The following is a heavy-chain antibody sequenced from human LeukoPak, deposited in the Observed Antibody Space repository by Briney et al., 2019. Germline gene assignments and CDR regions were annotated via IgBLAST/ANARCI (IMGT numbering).Heavy chain of an antibody. Sequence: SETLSLTCAVYGGSFSGYYWSWIRQPPGKGLEWIGEINHSGSTNYNPSLKSRVTISVDTSKNQFSLKLSSVTAADTAVYYCARGKPDYDFWSGYLDYWGQGTLVAVSS. CDR2: INHSGST. J-gene: IGHJ4*02. CDR3: ARGKPDYDFWSGYLDY. CDR1: GGSFSGYY. V-gene: IGHV4-34*01. D-gene: IGHD3-3*01.